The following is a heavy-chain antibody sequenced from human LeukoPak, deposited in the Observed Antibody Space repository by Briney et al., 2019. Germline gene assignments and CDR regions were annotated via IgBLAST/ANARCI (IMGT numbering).Heavy chain of an antibody. CDR1: GGSFSGYY. V-gene: IGHV4-34*09. D-gene: IGHD3-22*01. CDR2: INHSGST. Sequence: SETLSLTCAVYGGSFSGYYWSWIRQPPGRGLEWIGEINHSGSTYYNPSLKSRVTISVDTSKNQFSLKLSSVTAADTAVYYCASSYYYDSSGYYGDAFDIWGQGTMVTVSS. J-gene: IGHJ3*02. CDR3: ASSYYYDSSGYYGDAFDI.